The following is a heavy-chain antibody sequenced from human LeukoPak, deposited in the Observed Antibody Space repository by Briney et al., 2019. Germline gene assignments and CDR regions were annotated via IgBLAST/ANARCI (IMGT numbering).Heavy chain of an antibody. V-gene: IGHV1-18*01. CDR3: ARVDCSSTSCWAPDY. CDR2: ISAYNGNT. J-gene: IGHJ4*02. Sequence: ASVKVSCKASGYTFTSYGISWVRQAPGQGLDWMGWISAYNGNTNYAQKLQGRVTMTTDTSTSTAYMELRSLRSDDTAVYYCARVDCSSTSCWAPDYWGQGTLVTVSS. D-gene: IGHD2-2*01. CDR1: GYTFTSYG.